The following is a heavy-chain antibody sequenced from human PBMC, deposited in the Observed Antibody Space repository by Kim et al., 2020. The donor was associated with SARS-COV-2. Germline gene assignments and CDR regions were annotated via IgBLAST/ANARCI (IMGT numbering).Heavy chain of an antibody. D-gene: IGHD3-16*02. Sequence: GGSLRLSCAASGFTFSSYWMSWVRQAPGKGLEWVANIKQDGSEKYYVDSVKGRFTISRDNAKNSLYLQMNSLRAEDTAVYYCASLDVHVEYYDYVWGRYRDNWFDPWGQGTLVTVSS. J-gene: IGHJ5*02. CDR1: GFTFSSYW. V-gene: IGHV3-7*01. CDR3: ASLDVHVEYYDYVWGRYRDNWFDP. CDR2: IKQDGSEK.